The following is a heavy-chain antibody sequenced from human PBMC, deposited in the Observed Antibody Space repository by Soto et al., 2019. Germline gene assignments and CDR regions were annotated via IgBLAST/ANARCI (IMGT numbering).Heavy chain of an antibody. CDR3: AKEGMSGPSYYYYYGMDV. Sequence: SVKVSCKASGGTFSSYAISWVRQAPGQGLEWMGGIIPILGTANYAQKFQGRVTITADKSTSTAYMELSSLRSEDTAVYYCAKEGMSGPSYYYYYGMDVWGQGTTVTVSS. J-gene: IGHJ6*02. D-gene: IGHD3-3*01. CDR1: GGTFSSYA. V-gene: IGHV1-69*10. CDR2: IIPILGTA.